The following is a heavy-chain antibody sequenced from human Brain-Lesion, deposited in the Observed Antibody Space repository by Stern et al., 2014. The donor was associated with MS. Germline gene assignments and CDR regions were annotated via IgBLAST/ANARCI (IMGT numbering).Heavy chain of an antibody. CDR2: IYQSGSA. D-gene: IGHD2/OR15-2a*01. CDR3: ARDPRRGGLSGYYHGLDV. J-gene: IGHJ6*02. CDR1: GASISNTQW. V-gene: IGHV4-4*02. Sequence: VQLVESGPGLVKPSGTLSLTCAISGASISNTQWWTWVRQSPGKGLEWIGEIYQSGSANYNPSLRSRVTISVDRSKNSFSRKLNSVTAADTAVYYCARDPRRGGLSGYYHGLDVWGPGTTVTVSS.